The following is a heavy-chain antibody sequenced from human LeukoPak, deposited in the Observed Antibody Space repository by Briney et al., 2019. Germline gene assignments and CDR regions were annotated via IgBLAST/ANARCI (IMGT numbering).Heavy chain of an antibody. V-gene: IGHV3-48*04. J-gene: IGHJ3*02. D-gene: IGHD3-22*01. CDR1: GFTFSSYS. Sequence: GSLRLSCAASGFTFSSYSMNWVRQAPGKGLEWVAYISSGGGTIYYADSVRGRFTISRDNAKNSLYLQMNSLRAEDTAVYYCAKEFIPESSGYDAFHIWGPGTMVTVSS. CDR2: ISSGGGTI. CDR3: AKEFIPESSGYDAFHI.